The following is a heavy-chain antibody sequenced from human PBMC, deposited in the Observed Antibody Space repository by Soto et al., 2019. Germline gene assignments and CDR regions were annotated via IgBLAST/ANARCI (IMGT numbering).Heavy chain of an antibody. CDR1: GGTFSSYA. CDR2: ISPIFGTA. Sequence: GASVKVSCKASGGTFSSYAISWVRQAPGRGLEWMGGISPIFGTANYAQKFQGRVTITADKATSTAYTHLSILRSEDTAVYYCARCKTPWYSSGCHQGFDPCCQGTLVTVSS. D-gene: IGHD6-19*01. CDR3: ARCKTPWYSSGCHQGFDP. V-gene: IGHV1-69*06. J-gene: IGHJ5*02.